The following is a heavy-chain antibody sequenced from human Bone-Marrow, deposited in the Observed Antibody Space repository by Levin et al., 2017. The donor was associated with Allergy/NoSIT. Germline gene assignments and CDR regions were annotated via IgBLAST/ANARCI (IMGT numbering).Heavy chain of an antibody. CDR1: DYSISSGFY. CDR2: IYHSGST. D-gene: IGHD2-15*01. J-gene: IGHJ4*02. V-gene: IGHV4-38-2*01. CDR3: ARGVAAKG. Sequence: SETLSLTCAVSDYSISSGFYWGWIRQPPGKGLEWIGNIYHSGSTYYNPSLKSRVTISIDTSKNQFSLNLNSVTVADTAVYFCARGVAAKGWGRGTLVTVSS.